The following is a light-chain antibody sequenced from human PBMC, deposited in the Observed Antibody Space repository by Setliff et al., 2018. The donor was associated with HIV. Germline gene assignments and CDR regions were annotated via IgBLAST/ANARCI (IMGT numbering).Light chain of an antibody. CDR2: DVS. V-gene: IGLV2-14*01. CDR1: SSDVGGYNY. Sequence: SALTQPASVSGSPGQSITISCTGTSSDVGGYNYVSWYQQHSGKAPKLMIYDVSKRPSGVSNRFSGSKSGNTAPLTISGLQAEDEADYYCSSYTSSSTVVFGGGTKVTVL. CDR3: SSYTSSSTVV. J-gene: IGLJ2*01.